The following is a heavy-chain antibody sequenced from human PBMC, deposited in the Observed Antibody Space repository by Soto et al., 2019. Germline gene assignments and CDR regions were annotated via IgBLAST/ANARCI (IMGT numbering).Heavy chain of an antibody. CDR3: ARGPGYCSSTSCYVVGQYYYYYYGMDV. V-gene: IGHV4-38-2*01. CDR2: IYHSGST. CDR1: GYSISSGYY. J-gene: IGHJ6*02. Sequence: SETLSLTCAVSGYSISSGYYWGWIRQPPGEGLEWIGSIYHSGSTYYNPSLKSRVTISVDTSKNQFSLKLSSVTAADTAVYYCARGPGYCSSTSCYVVGQYYYYYYGMDVWGQGTTVTVSS. D-gene: IGHD2-2*01.